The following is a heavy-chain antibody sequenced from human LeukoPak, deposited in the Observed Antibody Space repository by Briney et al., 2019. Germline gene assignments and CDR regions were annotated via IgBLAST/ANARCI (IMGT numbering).Heavy chain of an antibody. CDR3: ARVSILWFGESSLYYFDY. J-gene: IGHJ4*02. D-gene: IGHD3-10*01. CDR1: GGSFSGYY. Sequence: SETLSLTCAVYGGSFSGYYWSWIRQPPGKGLEWIGEINHSGSTNYNPSLKSRVTISVDTSKNQFSLKLSSVTAADTAVYYCARVSILWFGESSLYYFDYWGQGTLVTVSS. CDR2: INHSGST. V-gene: IGHV4-34*01.